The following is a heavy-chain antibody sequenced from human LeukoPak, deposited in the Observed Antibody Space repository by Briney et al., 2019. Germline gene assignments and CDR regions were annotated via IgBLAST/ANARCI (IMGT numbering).Heavy chain of an antibody. V-gene: IGHV3-48*04. Sequence: GGSLRLSCAASEFTFSSYAMNWVRQAPGTGLEWVSYISASSSSITYADSVKGRFTISRDNGKNSLYLQMNSLRAEDTAVYYCARDRVGATEFDYWGQGTLVTVSS. J-gene: IGHJ4*02. CDR3: ARDRVGATEFDY. D-gene: IGHD1-26*01. CDR2: ISASSSSI. CDR1: EFTFSSYA.